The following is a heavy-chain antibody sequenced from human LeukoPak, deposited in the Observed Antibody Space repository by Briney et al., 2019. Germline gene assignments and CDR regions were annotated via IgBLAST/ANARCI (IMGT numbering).Heavy chain of an antibody. D-gene: IGHD3-3*01. CDR1: GFTFSSYW. CDR2: INSDGSST. Sequence: PGGSLRLSCAASGFTFSSYWMHWVRQAQGKGLVWVSRINSDGSSTSYADSVKGRFTISRDNAKNTLYLQMNSLRAEDTAVYYCARVVEWFPGKVDAFDIWGQGTMVTVSS. V-gene: IGHV3-74*01. J-gene: IGHJ3*02. CDR3: ARVVEWFPGKVDAFDI.